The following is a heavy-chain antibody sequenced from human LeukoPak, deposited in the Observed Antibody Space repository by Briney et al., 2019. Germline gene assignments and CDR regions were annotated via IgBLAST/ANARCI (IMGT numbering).Heavy chain of an antibody. CDR1: EFTFSSYA. CDR2: ISYHGSNK. V-gene: IGHV3-30*18. CDR3: AKNTHAYAEIFDY. D-gene: IGHD2-2*01. Sequence: GGSLRLSCAASEFTFSSYAMHWVRQAPGKGLEWVAFISYHGSNKYYADSVKGRFTISRDNSKNTLFLQMNSLRAEDTAVYYCAKNTHAYAEIFDYWGQGTLVTVSS. J-gene: IGHJ4*02.